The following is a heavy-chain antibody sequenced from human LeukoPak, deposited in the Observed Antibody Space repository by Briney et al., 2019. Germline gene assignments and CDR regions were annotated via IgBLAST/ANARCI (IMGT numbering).Heavy chain of an antibody. D-gene: IGHD6-13*01. CDR1: GGSIAGYY. Sequence: SETLSLTCAVSGGSIAGYYWSWIRQPPGKGLEWIGYIYYSGSTTYNPSLKSRVTISVATSKNQFSLKLSSVTAADTAVYYCARDVSSSYYGGFDYWGQGTLVTVSS. CDR3: ARDVSSSYYGGFDY. J-gene: IGHJ4*02. V-gene: IGHV4-59*12. CDR2: IYYSGST.